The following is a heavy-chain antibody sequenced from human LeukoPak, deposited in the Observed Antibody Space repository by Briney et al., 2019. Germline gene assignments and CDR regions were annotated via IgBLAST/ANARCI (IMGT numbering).Heavy chain of an antibody. CDR1: GVSISTGDYY. Sequence: SETLSLTCTVSGVSISTGDYYWSWIRQPPGKGLEWIGSIYHSGSTYYNPSLKSRVTISVDTSKNQFSLKLSSVTAADTAVYYCARSGYYPFDYWGQGTLVTVSS. V-gene: IGHV4-39*07. CDR3: ARSGYYPFDY. D-gene: IGHD3-3*01. J-gene: IGHJ4*02. CDR2: IYHSGST.